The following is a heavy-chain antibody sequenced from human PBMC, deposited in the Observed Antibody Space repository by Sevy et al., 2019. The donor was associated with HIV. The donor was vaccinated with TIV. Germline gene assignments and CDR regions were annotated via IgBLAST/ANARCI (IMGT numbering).Heavy chain of an antibody. D-gene: IGHD6-19*01. J-gene: IGHJ4*02. Sequence: GESLKISCTASGFNFNSHWMIWVRQAPGKGLEWVANINQDGSEKYYVDSVKGRFTISRDNAKNSLYLQMNSLRGEDTAIYYCARGNDGWDYWGQGTLVTVSS. CDR1: GFNFNSHW. CDR2: INQDGSEK. CDR3: ARGNDGWDY. V-gene: IGHV3-7*01.